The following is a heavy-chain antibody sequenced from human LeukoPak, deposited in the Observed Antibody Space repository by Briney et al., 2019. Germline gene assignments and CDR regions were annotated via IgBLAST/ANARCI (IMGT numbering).Heavy chain of an antibody. J-gene: IGHJ4*02. CDR1: GGSFSGYY. CDR3: ARGGYSGNFFDY. D-gene: IGHD1-26*01. CDR2: INHSGST. Sequence: SETLSLTCAVYGGSFSGYYWSWIRQPPGKGLEWIGEINHSGSTNYNPSLKSRVTISVDTSKNQFSLKLSSVTAADTAVYYCARGGYSGNFFDYWGQGTLVTVSS. V-gene: IGHV4-34*01.